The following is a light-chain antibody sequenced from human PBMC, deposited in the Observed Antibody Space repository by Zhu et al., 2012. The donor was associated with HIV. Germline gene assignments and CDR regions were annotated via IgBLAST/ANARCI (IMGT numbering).Light chain of an antibody. J-gene: IGKJ4*01. CDR1: LSVGNY. Sequence: EIFLTQSPATLSLSPGERATLSSRASLSVGNYLAWYQQRPGQAPRLLIYDAFQRATGIPPRFSGSMSGTDFTLTITSLEPEDSGVYYCQQRGDWPRPTFGGGTKVEIK. CDR2: DAF. V-gene: IGKV3-11*01. CDR3: QQRGDWPRPT.